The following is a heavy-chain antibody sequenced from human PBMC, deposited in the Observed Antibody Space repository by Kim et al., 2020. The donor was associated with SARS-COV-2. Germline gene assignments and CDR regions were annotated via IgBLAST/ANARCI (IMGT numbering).Heavy chain of an antibody. Sequence: GGSLRLFCTASGLTFGDYAMSWVRQAPGKGLEWVSFIRSKVYGGTTEYAASVKGRFTISRDDSTSIAYLQMNSLKTEDIAVYYCVTRGDIAAHPAYWSQGILVSVSS. CDR2: IRSKVYGGTT. J-gene: IGHJ4*02. V-gene: IGHV3-49*04. CDR1: GLTFGDYA. D-gene: IGHD6-13*01. CDR3: VTRGDIAAHPAY.